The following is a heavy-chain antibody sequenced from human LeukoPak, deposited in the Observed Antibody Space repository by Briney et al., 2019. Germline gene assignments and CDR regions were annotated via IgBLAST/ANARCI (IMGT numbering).Heavy chain of an antibody. J-gene: IGHJ4*02. Sequence: PGGSLRLSCAASGFTFSSYGMHWVRQAPGKGLEWVAVISYDGSNKYYADSVKGRFTISRDNSKNTLYLQMNSLRAEDTAVYYCAKVPGLGYCSSTSCSAAYWGQGTLVTVSS. CDR2: ISYDGSNK. CDR3: AKVPGLGYCSSTSCSAAY. CDR1: GFTFSSYG. D-gene: IGHD2-2*01. V-gene: IGHV3-30*18.